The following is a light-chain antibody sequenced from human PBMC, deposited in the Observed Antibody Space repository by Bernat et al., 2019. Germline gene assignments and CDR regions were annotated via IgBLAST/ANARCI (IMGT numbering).Light chain of an antibody. Sequence: QSALTQPASVSGSPGQSITISCTGTSSDVGGYNYVSWYQQHPGRAPKLMIYDVRDRPSGISNRFSGSKSGNTASLTIFGLLAEDEADYYCSSYTSSSTLVFGGGTRLTVL. CDR1: SSDVGGYNY. V-gene: IGLV2-14*03. CDR3: SSYTSSSTLV. J-gene: IGLJ3*02. CDR2: DVR.